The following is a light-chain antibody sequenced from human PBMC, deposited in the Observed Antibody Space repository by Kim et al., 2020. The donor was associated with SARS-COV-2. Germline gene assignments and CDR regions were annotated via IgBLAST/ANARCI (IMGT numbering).Light chain of an antibody. CDR3: SSYAGSYNVL. Sequence: QSALTQPPSASGSPGQSVTISCTGTSSDVGDYNYVSWYQQHPGRVPKLMIYEVSQRPSGVPDRFSGSKSGNTASLTVSGLQAEDEAEYYCSSYAGSYNVLFGGGTQLTVL. CDR2: EVS. CDR1: SSDVGDYNY. V-gene: IGLV2-8*01. J-gene: IGLJ2*01.